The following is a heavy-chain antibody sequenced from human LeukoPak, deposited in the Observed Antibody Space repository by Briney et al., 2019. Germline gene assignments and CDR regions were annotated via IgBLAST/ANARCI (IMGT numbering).Heavy chain of an antibody. CDR1: EFTFSSYW. CDR3: ARNENSGWGSFDY. Sequence: GGSLRLSCAASEFTFSSYWMSWVRQAPGKGLEWVSVIGGSNGITFYVGSVKGRFTISRDNSKDTLYLQMNSLRAEDTAVYYCARNENSGWGSFDYWGQGTLVTVSS. D-gene: IGHD5-12*01. J-gene: IGHJ4*02. CDR2: IGGSNGIT. V-gene: IGHV3-23*01.